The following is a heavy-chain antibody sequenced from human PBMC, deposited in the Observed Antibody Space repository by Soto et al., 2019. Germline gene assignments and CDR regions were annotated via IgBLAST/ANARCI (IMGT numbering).Heavy chain of an antibody. Sequence: GSGPTLVNPTQTLTLTCTFSGFSLSAHEVGVGWVRQPPGMALEWLALIYWDDGERYNPSLKSRLTVTKDTSKNQVFLTLTNVDPVDTATYDCALRATNYDFKSGFYTYFDYWGQGALVTVSS. CDR1: GFSLSAHEVG. V-gene: IGHV2-5*02. CDR2: IYWDDGE. J-gene: IGHJ4*02. CDR3: ALRATNYDFKSGFYTYFDY. D-gene: IGHD3-3*01.